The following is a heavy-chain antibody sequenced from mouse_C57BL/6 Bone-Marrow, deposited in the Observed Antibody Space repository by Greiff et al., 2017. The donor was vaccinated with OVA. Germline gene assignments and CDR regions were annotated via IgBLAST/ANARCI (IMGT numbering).Heavy chain of an antibody. CDR3: ARSMVTTGDYFDY. Sequence: QVQLQQSEAELVRPGTSVKVSCKASGYAFTNYLIEWVKQRPGQGLEWIGVINPGSGGTNYNEKFKGKATLTADKSSSTAYMQLSSLTSEDAAGYFCARSMVTTGDYFDYWGQGTTLTVSS. V-gene: IGHV1-54*01. CDR2: INPGSGGT. D-gene: IGHD2-2*01. CDR1: GYAFTNYL. J-gene: IGHJ2*01.